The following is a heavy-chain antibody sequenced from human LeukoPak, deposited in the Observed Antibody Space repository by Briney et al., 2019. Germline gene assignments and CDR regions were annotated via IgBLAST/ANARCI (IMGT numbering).Heavy chain of an antibody. D-gene: IGHD5-12*01. CDR2: IYYSGST. CDR3: ARERSRGYSGYGEGYYFDY. V-gene: IGHV4-39*07. Sequence: SETLSPTCTVSGGSISSSSYYWGWIRQPPGKGLEWIGSIYYSGSTYYNPSLKSRVTISVDTSKNQFSLKLSSVTAADTAVYYCARERSRGYSGYGEGYYFDYWGQGTLVTVSS. CDR1: GGSISSSSYY. J-gene: IGHJ4*02.